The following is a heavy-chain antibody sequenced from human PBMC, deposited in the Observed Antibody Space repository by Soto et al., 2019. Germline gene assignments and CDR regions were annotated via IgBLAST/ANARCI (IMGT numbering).Heavy chain of an antibody. V-gene: IGHV4-30-2*01. J-gene: IGHJ4*02. Sequence: SETLSLTCAVFGGSITSVGYSWSWIRQPPGKGLEWIGYIFRSGSTSYTPSLKSRVTISLDRSKNQFSLNLSSVTAADTAVYFCARGRGSYSAGFDYWGQGALVTDSS. CDR1: GGSITSVGYS. D-gene: IGHD1-26*01. CDR2: IFRSGST. CDR3: ARGRGSYSAGFDY.